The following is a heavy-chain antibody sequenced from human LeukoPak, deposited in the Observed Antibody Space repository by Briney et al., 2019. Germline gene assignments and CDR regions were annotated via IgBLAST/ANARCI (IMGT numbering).Heavy chain of an antibody. Sequence: GGSLRLSCAASGLTFSGYWMSWVRQAPGKGLEWVANIKPDRSEKYYVDSVKGRFTISSDNAKNSLYLQMTSLRAEDTAVYYCARGSGDYSGQGTLVTVSS. V-gene: IGHV3-7*04. CDR1: GLTFSGYW. J-gene: IGHJ4*02. CDR3: ARGSGDY. CDR2: IKPDRSEK.